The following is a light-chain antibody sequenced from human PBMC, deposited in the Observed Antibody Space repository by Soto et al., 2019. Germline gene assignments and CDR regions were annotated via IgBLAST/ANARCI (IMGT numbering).Light chain of an antibody. V-gene: IGKV1-39*01. CDR3: HQTYSALYT. J-gene: IGKJ2*01. CDR2: AAS. CDR1: QSVSSY. Sequence: DIQMTQSPSSLSASVGDRVTITCRASQSVSSYLNWYQQKPGKAPKLLIYAASTLQSGVPSRFSGSGSGTDFTLTISSLQPEDFVTYFCHQTYSALYTFGQGTKLEIK.